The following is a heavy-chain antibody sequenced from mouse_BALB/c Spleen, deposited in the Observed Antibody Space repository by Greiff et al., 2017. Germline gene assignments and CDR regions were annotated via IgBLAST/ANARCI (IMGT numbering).Heavy chain of an antibody. CDR3: VRLGNAVDY. J-gene: IGHJ4*01. CDR2: ISSKSNNYAS. V-gene: IGHV10-1*02. Sequence: EVNLVESGGGLVQPKGSLKLSCAASGFTFNTYAMNWVRQAPGKGLEWVACISSKSNNYASYYADSVKDRFTISRDNSQSMLYLQMNNLKTEDTAIYYCVRLGNAVDYWGQGTSVTVSS. D-gene: IGHD3-3*01. CDR1: GFTFNTYA.